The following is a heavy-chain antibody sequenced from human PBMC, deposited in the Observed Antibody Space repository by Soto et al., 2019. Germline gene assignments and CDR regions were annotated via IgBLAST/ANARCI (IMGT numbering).Heavy chain of an antibody. CDR2: ISGGGNDR. V-gene: IGHV3-23*01. Sequence: EVQLLESGGGLVQPGGSLTLSCAASGFTFSSYAMSWVRQAPGKGLEWVSAISGGGNDRFYADSVRGRFTISRDNSRKTLYLHMHSLRAEDTAVHYCARSLFIASTDTEPFDSWGQGTLVTFSS. J-gene: IGHJ4*02. D-gene: IGHD6-13*01. CDR1: GFTFSSYA. CDR3: ARSLFIASTDTEPFDS.